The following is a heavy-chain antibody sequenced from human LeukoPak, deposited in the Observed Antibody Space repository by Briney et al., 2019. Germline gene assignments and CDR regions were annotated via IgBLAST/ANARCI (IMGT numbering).Heavy chain of an antibody. CDR2: IYYSGST. D-gene: IGHD2-15*01. CDR3: ARDGDCSGGSCYYYYMDG. CDR1: GGSISSYY. J-gene: IGHJ6*03. Sequence: SETLSLTCTVSGGSISSYYWSWIRQPPGKGLEWIGFIYYSGSTNYNPSLKSRVTISVDTSKNQFSLKLSSVTAADTAVYYCARDGDCSGGSCYYYYMDGWGKGTTVTVSS. V-gene: IGHV4-59*01.